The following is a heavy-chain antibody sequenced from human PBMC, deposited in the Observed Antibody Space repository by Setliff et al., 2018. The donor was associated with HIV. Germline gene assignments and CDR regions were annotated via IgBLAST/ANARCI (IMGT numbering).Heavy chain of an antibody. CDR1: GGSISSHY. Sequence: SETLSLTCTASGGSISSHYWSWIRQPPGKGLEWIGYIYTSGSTNYNPSLKGRVTMSVGTSKNQFSLKLSSVTAADTAVYYCARCYYNFWSGYPLDYMDVWGKGTTVTVSS. J-gene: IGHJ6*03. D-gene: IGHD3-3*01. CDR3: ARCYYNFWSGYPLDYMDV. V-gene: IGHV4-4*08. CDR2: IYTSGST.